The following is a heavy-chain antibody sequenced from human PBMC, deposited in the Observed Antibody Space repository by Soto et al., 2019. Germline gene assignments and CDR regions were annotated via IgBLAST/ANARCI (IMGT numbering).Heavy chain of an antibody. Sequence: QVQLQQWGAGLLKPSETLSLTCAVYGGSFSGYYWSWIRQPPGKGLEWIGEINHSGSTNYNPSLKSRVTISVDTSKNQFSLKLSSLTAADTAVYYCARLGSGYCSGGGCRGDYWGQGTLVTVSS. CDR3: ARLGSGYCSGGGCRGDY. J-gene: IGHJ4*02. CDR1: GGSFSGYY. V-gene: IGHV4-34*01. D-gene: IGHD2-15*01. CDR2: INHSGST.